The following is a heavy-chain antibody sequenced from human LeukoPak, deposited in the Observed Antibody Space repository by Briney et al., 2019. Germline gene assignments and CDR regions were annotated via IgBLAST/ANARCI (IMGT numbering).Heavy chain of an antibody. Sequence: GASVKVSCKASGYSFTDKYMHWVRQAPGERVEWMGWINPNSGGTNYAQKFQGRVTMTTDTSMSTAYMELSRLTSDDTAVYYCARAGGRSWFDPWGQGTLVTVSS. J-gene: IGHJ5*02. CDR2: INPNSGGT. CDR3: ARAGGRSWFDP. CDR1: GYSFTDKY. V-gene: IGHV1-2*02.